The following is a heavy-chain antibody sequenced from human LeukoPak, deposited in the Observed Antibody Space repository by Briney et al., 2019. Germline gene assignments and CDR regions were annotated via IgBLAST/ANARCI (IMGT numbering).Heavy chain of an antibody. CDR2: ISSDGSNK. D-gene: IGHD5-24*01. CDR1: GFTFSSYA. CDR3: AKEGEMATSYDY. Sequence: PGGSLRLSCAASGFTFSSYAMHWVRQAPGKGLEWVAVISSDGSNKYYADSVKGRFTISRDNSKNTLYLQMNSLRAEDTAVYYCAKEGEMATSYDYWGQGTLVTVSS. V-gene: IGHV3-30*04. J-gene: IGHJ4*02.